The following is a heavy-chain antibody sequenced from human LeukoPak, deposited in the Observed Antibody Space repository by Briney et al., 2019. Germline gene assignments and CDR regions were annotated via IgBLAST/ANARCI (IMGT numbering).Heavy chain of an antibody. J-gene: IGHJ3*02. CDR3: VKDPDPRYCSSTSCSPI. Sequence: GGSLRLSYAASGFTFSTYAMSWVRQAPGRGLEWVSGICGSGGCTYYADSVKGRFTISRDNSKNTLYLQMNSLRVEDTAVYYCVKDPDPRYCSSTSCSPIWGQGTMVTVSS. CDR2: ICGSGGCT. V-gene: IGHV3-23*01. D-gene: IGHD2-2*01. CDR1: GFTFSTYA.